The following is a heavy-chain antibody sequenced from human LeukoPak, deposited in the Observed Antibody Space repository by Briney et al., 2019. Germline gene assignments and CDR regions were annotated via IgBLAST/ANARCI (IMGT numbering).Heavy chain of an antibody. D-gene: IGHD2-2*01. Sequence: SETLSLTCAVSGYSISSGYYWGWIRQPPGKGLEWIGSIYHSGSTYYNPSLKSRVTISVDTSKNQFSLKLSSVTAAGTAVYYCASYQLLYLFDYWGQGTLVSVSS. CDR1: GYSISSGYY. J-gene: IGHJ4*02. CDR2: IYHSGST. CDR3: ASYQLLYLFDY. V-gene: IGHV4-38-2*01.